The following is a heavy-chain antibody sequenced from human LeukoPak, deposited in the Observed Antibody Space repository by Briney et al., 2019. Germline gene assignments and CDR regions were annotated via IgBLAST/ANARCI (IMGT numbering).Heavy chain of an antibody. CDR3: AKGRTLWFGEGFDY. V-gene: IGHV3-7*03. Sequence: QSGGSLRLSCAASGFPFSTYWMSWVRQAPGKGLEWVANINQDGTEKYYVDSVKGRFTISRDNSKNTPYLQMNSLRAEDTAVYYCAKGRTLWFGEGFDYWGQGTLVTVSS. J-gene: IGHJ4*02. CDR1: GFPFSTYW. CDR2: INQDGTEK. D-gene: IGHD3-10*01.